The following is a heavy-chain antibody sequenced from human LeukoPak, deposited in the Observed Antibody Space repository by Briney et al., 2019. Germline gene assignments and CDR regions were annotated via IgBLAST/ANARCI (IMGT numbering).Heavy chain of an antibody. Sequence: PGGSLRLSCAASGFTVSSNYMSWVRQAPGKGLEWVSVIYSGGSTYYADSVKGRFTISRDNSKNTLYLQMNSLRAEDTAVYYCARDPGDYGDYAGLDYWGQGTLVTVSS. CDR3: ARDPGDYGDYAGLDY. CDR2: IYSGGST. D-gene: IGHD4-17*01. J-gene: IGHJ4*02. CDR1: GFTVSSNY. V-gene: IGHV3-53*01.